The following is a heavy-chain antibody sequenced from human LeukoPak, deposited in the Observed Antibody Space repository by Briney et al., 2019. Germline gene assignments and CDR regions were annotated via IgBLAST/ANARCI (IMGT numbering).Heavy chain of an antibody. V-gene: IGHV1-2*02. Sequence: GASVKVSCKPSGYTFTDFYIHWVRQAPGQGLEWMGWINPNSGGTNYAQKFQGRVTMTRDTSISTAYMELSRLRSDDTAVYYCARNKGGANFDYWGQGTLVTVSS. J-gene: IGHJ4*02. D-gene: IGHD3-16*01. CDR1: GYTFTDFY. CDR3: ARNKGGANFDY. CDR2: INPNSGGT.